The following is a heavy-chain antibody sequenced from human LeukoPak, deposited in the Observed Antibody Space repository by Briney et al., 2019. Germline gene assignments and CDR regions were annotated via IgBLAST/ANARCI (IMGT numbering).Heavy chain of an antibody. V-gene: IGHV4-59*01. CDR1: GGSISSYY. Sequence: SETLSLTCTVSGGSISSYYWSWLRQPPGKGLVCIGYIYYSGSTNYNPSLKRRVTISVDTSKNQFSLKLSSVTAADTAVYYCARDGGYGSGAFDIWGQGTMVTVSS. CDR3: ARDGGYGSGAFDI. J-gene: IGHJ3*02. CDR2: IYYSGST. D-gene: IGHD3-10*01.